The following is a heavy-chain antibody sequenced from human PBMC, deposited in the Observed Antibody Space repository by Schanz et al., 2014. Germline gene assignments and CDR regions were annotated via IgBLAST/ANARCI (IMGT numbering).Heavy chain of an antibody. V-gene: IGHV3-23*01. CDR3: AKDHFGHYDSSGCSDCYYYGMDV. J-gene: IGHJ6*02. CDR1: GFTFSNHA. Sequence: EVHLLESGGGLVQPGGSLRLSCAASGFTFSNHALSWVRQAPGKGLEWVSGIGGSGDSTHYADSVKGRFIISRDNSKNTLFLQVNSLRAEDTAVYYCAKDHFGHYDSSGCSDCYYYGMDVWGQGTTVTVSS. CDR2: IGGSGDST. D-gene: IGHD3-22*01.